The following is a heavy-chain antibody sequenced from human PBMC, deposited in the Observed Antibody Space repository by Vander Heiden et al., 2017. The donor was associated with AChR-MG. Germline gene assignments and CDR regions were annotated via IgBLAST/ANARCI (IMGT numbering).Heavy chain of an antibody. J-gene: IGHJ4*02. Sequence: EVPLLESGGGLVQPGGSLRLSCAASGFTFSSDARSWVRQAPGKGLEWVSAISGSGGSTYYADSVKGRFTISRDNSKNTMYLQMNSLRAEDTAVYYCAKDRYSSGWSLGDYWGQGTLVTVSS. CDR3: AKDRYSSGWSLGDY. D-gene: IGHD6-19*01. CDR1: GFTFSSDA. V-gene: IGHV3-23*01. CDR2: ISGSGGST.